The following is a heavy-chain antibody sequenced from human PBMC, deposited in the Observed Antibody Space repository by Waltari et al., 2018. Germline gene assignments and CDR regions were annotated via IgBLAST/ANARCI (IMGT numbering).Heavy chain of an antibody. J-gene: IGHJ4*02. CDR3: AKDHVVVVSGGMTKVFDY. D-gene: IGHD2-2*01. V-gene: IGHV3-30*02. Sequence: QVHLVESGGGVVQPGGSLRLSCAASGFIFSSYGMHWVRQAPGKGLEWVAFIAVDGSNKYYAESMKGRFTVSRDNSKNTLFLQMNTLRAEDTAVYYCAKDHVVVVSGGMTKVFDYWGQGTLVTVSS. CDR1: GFIFSSYG. CDR2: IAVDGSNK.